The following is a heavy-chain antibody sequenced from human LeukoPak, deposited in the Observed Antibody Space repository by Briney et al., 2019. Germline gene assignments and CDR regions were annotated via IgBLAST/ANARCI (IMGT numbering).Heavy chain of an antibody. J-gene: IGHJ5*02. D-gene: IGHD3-10*01. CDR3: ARVASVDGWFGELNWFDP. Sequence: SETLSLTCAVSGGSISSSNWWSWVRQPPGKGLEWIGEIYHSGSTNYNPSLKSRVTISVDKSKNQFSLKLSSVTAADTAVYYCARVASVDGWFGELNWFDPWGQGTLVTVSS. V-gene: IGHV4-4*02. CDR2: IYHSGST. CDR1: GGSISSSNW.